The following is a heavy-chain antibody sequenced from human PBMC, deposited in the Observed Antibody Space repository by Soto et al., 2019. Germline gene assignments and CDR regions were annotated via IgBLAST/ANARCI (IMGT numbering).Heavy chain of an antibody. J-gene: IGHJ3*02. Sequence: GASVKVSCKASGYTFTIYDINWVRQAPGQGLEWMGIINPSGGSTSYAQKFQGRVTMTRDTSTSTVYMELSSLRSEDTAVYYCALASHDILTGSMGAFDTWGQGTMVTVSS. CDR2: INPSGGST. CDR3: ALASHDILTGSMGAFDT. CDR1: GYTFTIYD. V-gene: IGHV1-46*01. D-gene: IGHD3-9*01.